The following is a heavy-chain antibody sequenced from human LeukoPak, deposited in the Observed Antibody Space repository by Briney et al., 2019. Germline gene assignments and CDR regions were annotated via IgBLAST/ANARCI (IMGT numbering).Heavy chain of an antibody. CDR1: GFTFSGSA. D-gene: IGHD6-13*01. CDR3: TRLGIAAQNQPIDY. Sequence: GGSLRLSCAACGFTFSGSAMHWVRQASGKGLEWVGRIRSKANSYATAYAASVKGRFTISRDDSKNTAYLQMNSLKTEDTAVYYCTRLGIAAQNQPIDYWGQGTLVTVSS. J-gene: IGHJ4*02. V-gene: IGHV3-73*01. CDR2: IRSKANSYAT.